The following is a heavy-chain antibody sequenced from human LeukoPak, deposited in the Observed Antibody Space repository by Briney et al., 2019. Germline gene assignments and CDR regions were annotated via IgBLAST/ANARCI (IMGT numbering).Heavy chain of an antibody. J-gene: IGHJ4*02. CDR1: GFTFSSYA. CDR3: AKVSVVVAATQGYSGDY. Sequence: PGGSLRLSCAASGFTFSSYAMSWVRQAPGKGLEWVSAISGSGGSTYYADSVKGRFTISRDNSKNKLYLQMNSLRAEDTAVYYCAKVSVVVAATQGYSGDYWGQGTLVTVSS. CDR2: ISGSGGST. D-gene: IGHD2-15*01. V-gene: IGHV3-23*01.